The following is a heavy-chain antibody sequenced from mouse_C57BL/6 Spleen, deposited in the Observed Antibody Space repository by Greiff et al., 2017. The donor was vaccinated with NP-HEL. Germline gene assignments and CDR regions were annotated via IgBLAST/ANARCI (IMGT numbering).Heavy chain of an antibody. V-gene: IGHV5-6*02. CDR1: GFTFSSYG. CDR2: ISSGGSYT. J-gene: IGHJ1*03. Sequence: EVMLVESGGDLVKPGGSLKLSCAASGFTFSSYGMSWVRQTPDKRLEWVATISSGGSYTYYPDSVKGRFTISRDNAKNTLYLQMSSLKSEDTAMYYCARSSYDYGYFDVWGTGTTVTVSS. CDR3: ARSSYDYGYFDV. D-gene: IGHD2-3*01.